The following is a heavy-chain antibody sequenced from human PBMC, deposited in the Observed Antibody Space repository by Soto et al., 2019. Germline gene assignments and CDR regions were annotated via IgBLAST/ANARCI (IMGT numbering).Heavy chain of an antibody. CDR3: ARSYQLVAASPSSYYYGMDI. J-gene: IGHJ6*02. V-gene: IGHV1-69*13. D-gene: IGHD2-15*01. Sequence: GASVKVSCKSSGGTFSSYVLNWVRRAPRQRLEWKGRIIPIFGAGNYAQKFQGRLTITADESTSTVYMHLSGLRSEDTAVYYCARSYQLVAASPSSYYYGMDIWGQGTTVTVS. CDR2: IIPIFGAG. CDR1: GGTFSSYV.